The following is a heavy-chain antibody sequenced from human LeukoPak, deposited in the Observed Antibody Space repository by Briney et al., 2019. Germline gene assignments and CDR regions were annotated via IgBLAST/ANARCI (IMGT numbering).Heavy chain of an antibody. CDR2: IIPIFGTA. D-gene: IGHD1-26*01. CDR3: ARFVAGATLDY. V-gene: IGHV1-69*13. Sequence: ASVKVSCKASGGTFSSYAISWVRQAPGQGLEWMGGIIPIFGTANYAQKFQGRVTITADESTSTAYMELSSLISEDTAVYYCARFVAGATLDYWGQGTLVTVSS. CDR1: GGTFSSYA. J-gene: IGHJ4*02.